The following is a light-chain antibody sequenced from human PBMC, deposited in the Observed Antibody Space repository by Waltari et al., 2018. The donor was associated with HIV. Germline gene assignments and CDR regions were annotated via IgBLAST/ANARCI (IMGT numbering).Light chain of an antibody. Sequence: QSALTQPASVSGSPGPSITLSCTGTNTDVDDDNSVSWYQHHPCKAPKVMISEGNNRPAGDSHRFSGSKSGNTASLTISGLQAEDEADYCCTSYISSSSPVFGGWTKLTVL. V-gene: IGLV2-14*01. CDR2: EGN. CDR3: TSYISSSSPV. CDR1: NTDVDDDNS. J-gene: IGLJ3*02.